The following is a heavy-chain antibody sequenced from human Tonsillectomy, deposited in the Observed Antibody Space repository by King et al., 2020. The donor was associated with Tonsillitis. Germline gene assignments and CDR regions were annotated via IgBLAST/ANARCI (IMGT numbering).Heavy chain of an antibody. CDR1: CGSISNSIYY. Sequence: LQLQESGPGLVKPSETLSLTCTVACGSISNSIYYWGWIRQTPGKGLEWIGSSYYSGRTCYNLSLKSRVTISVDTAKNQVSLKLSSVTAADTAVYYCARLGTDIVVVPAPDAFDIWGQGTMVTVSS. V-gene: IGHV4-39*01. J-gene: IGHJ3*02. D-gene: IGHD2-2*01. CDR2: SYYSGRT. CDR3: ARLGTDIVVVPAPDAFDI.